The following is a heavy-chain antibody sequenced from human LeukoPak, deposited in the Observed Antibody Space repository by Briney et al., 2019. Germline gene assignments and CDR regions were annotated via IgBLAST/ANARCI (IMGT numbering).Heavy chain of an antibody. J-gene: IGHJ4*02. CDR1: GYSFTSNW. CDR3: ASSYVDTAMVADY. CDR2: IYPGDSDT. Sequence: GESLKISCKGFGYSFTSNWIGWVRQMPGKGLEWMGIIYPGDSDTRYSPSFQGQVTISADKSISTAYLQWSSLKASDTAMYYCASSYVDTAMVADYWGQGTLVTVSS. V-gene: IGHV5-51*01. D-gene: IGHD5-18*01.